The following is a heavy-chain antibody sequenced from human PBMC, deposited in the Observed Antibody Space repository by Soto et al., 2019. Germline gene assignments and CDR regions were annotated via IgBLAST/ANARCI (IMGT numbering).Heavy chain of an antibody. V-gene: IGHV4-31*01. D-gene: IGHD1-1*01. CDR3: ARDPRDDHACDI. Sequence: QVQLQESGPGLVKPSQTLSLTCTVSGGSISSGGYYWSWISQHPGKGLEWIGYIYYSGSTYYKPSLKSVVTISVDTSKNQFSLKLSSVTAADTAVYSCARDPRDDHACDILGQGTMVTVSS. CDR2: IYYSGST. CDR1: GGSISSGGYY. J-gene: IGHJ3*02.